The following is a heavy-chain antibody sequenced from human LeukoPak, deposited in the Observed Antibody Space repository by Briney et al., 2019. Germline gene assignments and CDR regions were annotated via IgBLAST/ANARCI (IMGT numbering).Heavy chain of an antibody. D-gene: IGHD2-2*01. Sequence: GRSLRLSCAASGFTFSSYGMHWVRQAPGKGLEWVAVISYDGSNKYYADSVKGRFTISRDDAKNSVYLQMNSLRVEDTAIYYCAREQWYRFDTWGQGALVTVSS. CDR3: AREQWYRFDT. CDR2: ISYDGSNK. V-gene: IGHV3-30*03. CDR1: GFTFSSYG. J-gene: IGHJ5*02.